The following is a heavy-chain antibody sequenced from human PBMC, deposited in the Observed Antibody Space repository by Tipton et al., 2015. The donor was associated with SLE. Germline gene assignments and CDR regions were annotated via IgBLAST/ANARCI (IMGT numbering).Heavy chain of an antibody. CDR3: ARETKRGYAFDI. D-gene: IGHD2-8*01. Sequence: SLRLSCAASGFTFSGSAMHWVRQASGKGLEGVGRIRSKANSYATAYAASVKGRFTISRDDSKNTAYLQMNSLRAEDTAVYYCARETKRGYAFDIWGQGTMVTVSS. CDR1: GFTFSGSA. J-gene: IGHJ3*02. CDR2: IRSKANSYAT. V-gene: IGHV3-73*01.